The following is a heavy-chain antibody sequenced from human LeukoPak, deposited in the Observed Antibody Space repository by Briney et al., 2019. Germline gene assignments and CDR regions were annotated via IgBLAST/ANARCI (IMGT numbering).Heavy chain of an antibody. CDR3: AKDLEWFLRFGAFDM. J-gene: IGHJ3*02. Sequence: PRRTPKLSCAPSGFTFCTFAMSWVRHAPREGLEWVSAISGSGAGTDYADSVRGRFIISRDNSKNTMYLQMSSLRAEDTAVYYCAKDLEWFLRFGAFDMWGQGTVVTVSS. D-gene: IGHD3-3*01. CDR1: GFTFCTFA. CDR2: ISGSGAGT. V-gene: IGHV3-23*01.